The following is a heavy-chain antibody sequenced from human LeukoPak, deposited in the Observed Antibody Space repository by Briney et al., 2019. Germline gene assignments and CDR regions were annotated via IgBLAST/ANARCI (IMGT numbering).Heavy chain of an antibody. CDR1: GGSISSYY. Sequence: TSETLSLTCTVSGGSISSYYWSWIRQPPGKGPEWIGYIYYSGSTNYNPSLKSRVTISVDTSKNQFSLKLSSVTAADTAVYYCARDEEGAFDIWGQGTMVTVSS. CDR3: ARDEEGAFDI. J-gene: IGHJ3*02. CDR2: IYYSGST. V-gene: IGHV4-59*01.